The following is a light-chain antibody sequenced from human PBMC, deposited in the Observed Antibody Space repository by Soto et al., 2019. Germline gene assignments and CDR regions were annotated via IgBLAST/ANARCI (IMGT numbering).Light chain of an antibody. V-gene: IGKV1-33*01. Sequence: DIQLTQSPSSLSASVGDRVTITCQPSQDITNFLNWYQQKPGKAPRFLIAGASKLETGVPSRFSGRRSRTDYTFTIGRLTPEDIAKYCCQHYANLPHTFGQGTKLEIK. J-gene: IGKJ2*01. CDR2: GAS. CDR1: QDITNF. CDR3: QHYANLPHT.